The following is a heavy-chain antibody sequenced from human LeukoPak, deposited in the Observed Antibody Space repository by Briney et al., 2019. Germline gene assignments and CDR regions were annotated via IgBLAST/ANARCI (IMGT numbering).Heavy chain of an antibody. CDR2: ISSDGSNT. J-gene: IGHJ6*04. CDR1: GFTFSRYA. Sequence: GGCLKLSCAASGFTFSRYAMHWVRQAPGKGLEWVAAISSDGSNTDYADSVKGRFNISRDNFKRTLYLQMNDLRDEDTTVYYRAGGMKYYYYSMDVWGKGTTVTVSS. D-gene: IGHD6-13*01. V-gene: IGHV3-30-3*01. CDR3: AGGMKYYYYSMDV.